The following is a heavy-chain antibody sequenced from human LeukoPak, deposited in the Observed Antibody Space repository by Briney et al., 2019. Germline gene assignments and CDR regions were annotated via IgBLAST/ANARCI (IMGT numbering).Heavy chain of an antibody. CDR2: INTNTGNP. J-gene: IGHJ4*02. CDR1: GYTFTSYA. V-gene: IGHV7-4-1*02. D-gene: IGHD6-13*01. CDR3: ARAAPTAGIAAAGGVDY. Sequence: GASVKVSCKASGYTFTSYAMNWVRQASGQGLEWMGWINTNTGNPTYAQGFTGRFVFSLDTSVSTAYLQISSLKAEDTAMYYCARAAPTAGIAAAGGVDYWGQGTLVTVSS.